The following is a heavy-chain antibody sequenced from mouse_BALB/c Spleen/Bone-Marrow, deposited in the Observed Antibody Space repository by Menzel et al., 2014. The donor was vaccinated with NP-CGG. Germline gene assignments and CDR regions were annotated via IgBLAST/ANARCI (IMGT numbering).Heavy chain of an antibody. Sequence: EVQLQESGPELVRPGASVKMSCKASGYTFPSYVMHWVKQKPGQGLEWIGYINPYNDGTKYNEKFKGKATLTSDKSSSTAYMELSSLTSEDSAVYYCARSLLRYYAMDYWGQGTSVTVSS. J-gene: IGHJ4*01. D-gene: IGHD1-1*01. CDR3: ARSLLRYYAMDY. V-gene: IGHV1-14*01. CDR2: INPYNDGT. CDR1: GYTFPSYV.